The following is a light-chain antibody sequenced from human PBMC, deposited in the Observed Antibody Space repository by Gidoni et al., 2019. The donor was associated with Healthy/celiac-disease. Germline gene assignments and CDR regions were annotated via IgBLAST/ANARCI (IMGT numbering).Light chain of an antibody. Sequence: DIVMTPSPDSLAVPLGERATITCKSSQSVLYRSNNKNYLAWSQQNPGQPPKLLIYWASTRESGVPDRFSGSGSGTDFTLTISSLQAEDVSVYYCQQYYSTPPYTFGQGTKLEIK. J-gene: IGKJ2*01. CDR1: QSVLYRSNNKNY. V-gene: IGKV4-1*01. CDR3: QQYYSTPPYT. CDR2: WAS.